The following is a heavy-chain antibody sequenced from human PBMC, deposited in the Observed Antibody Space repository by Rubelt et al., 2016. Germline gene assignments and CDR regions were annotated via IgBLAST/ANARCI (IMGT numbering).Heavy chain of an antibody. CDR2: INHSGST. J-gene: IGHJ6*03. D-gene: IGHD1-26*01. CDR3: ARVPYSGSSHMDV. Sequence: QVQLQESGPGLVKPSQTLSLTCTVSGGPLSTSSYYWGWIRQPPGKGLEWIGEINHSGSTNYNPSLKSRVTISVDTSKNQFSLKLSSVTAADTAVYYCARVPYSGSSHMDVWGKGTTVTVSS. V-gene: IGHV4-39*07. CDR1: GGPLSTSSYY.